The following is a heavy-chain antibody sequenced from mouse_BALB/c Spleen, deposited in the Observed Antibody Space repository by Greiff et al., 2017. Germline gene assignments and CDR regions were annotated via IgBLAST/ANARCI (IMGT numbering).Heavy chain of an antibody. Sequence: EVHLVESGGGLVKPGGSLKLSCAASGFTFSSYAMSWVRQTPEKRLEWVASISSGGSTYYPDRVKGRLTISRDNARNILYLQMSSLRSEDTAMYYCAKGDGYDGGAWFAYWGQGTLVTVSA. CDR3: AKGDGYDGGAWFAY. D-gene: IGHD2-2*01. J-gene: IGHJ3*01. CDR1: GFTFSSYA. V-gene: IGHV5-6-5*01. CDR2: ISSGGST.